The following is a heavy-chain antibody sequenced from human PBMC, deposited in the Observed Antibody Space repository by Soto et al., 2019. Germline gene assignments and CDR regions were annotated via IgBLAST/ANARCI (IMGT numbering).Heavy chain of an antibody. CDR1: GFTFSSYS. D-gene: IGHD5-18*01. Sequence: GGSLRLSCAASGFTFSSYSMNWVRQAPGKGLEWVSYISSSSSTIYYADSVKGRFTISRDNAKNSLYLRMNSLRDEDTAVYYCARNSYGFNYYYYYGMDVWGQGTTVTVSS. V-gene: IGHV3-48*02. CDR2: ISSSSSTI. J-gene: IGHJ6*02. CDR3: ARNSYGFNYYYYYGMDV.